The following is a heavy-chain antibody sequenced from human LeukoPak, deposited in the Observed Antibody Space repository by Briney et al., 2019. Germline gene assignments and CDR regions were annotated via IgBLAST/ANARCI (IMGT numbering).Heavy chain of an antibody. CDR3: AKHPQVLSDYFDY. Sequence: GGSLRLSCAASGFTFSSYAMSWVRQAPGKGLECVSAISGSGGSTYYADSVKGRFTISRDNSKNTLYLQMNSLRAEDTAVYYCAKHPQVLSDYFDYWGQGTLVTVSS. J-gene: IGHJ4*02. V-gene: IGHV3-23*01. CDR1: GFTFSSYA. D-gene: IGHD2-2*01. CDR2: ISGSGGST.